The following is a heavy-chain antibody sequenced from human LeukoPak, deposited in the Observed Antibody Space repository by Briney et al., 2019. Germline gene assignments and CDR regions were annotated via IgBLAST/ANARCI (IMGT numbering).Heavy chain of an antibody. CDR1: GYTFTGYY. CDR2: INPNSGGT. Sequence: ASVKVSCKASGYTFTGYYMHWVRQAPGQGLEWMGWINPNSGGTNYAQKFQGRVTMTRDTSISTAYMELSRLRSDDTAVYYCARDLASVDTAMVYGMDVWGKGTTVTVSS. J-gene: IGHJ6*04. V-gene: IGHV1-2*02. CDR3: ARDLASVDTAMVYGMDV. D-gene: IGHD5-18*01.